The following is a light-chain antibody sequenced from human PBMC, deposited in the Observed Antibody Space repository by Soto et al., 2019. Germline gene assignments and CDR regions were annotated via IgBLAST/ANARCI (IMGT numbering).Light chain of an antibody. CDR2: GAS. V-gene: IGKV3-15*01. J-gene: IGKJ1*01. CDR3: QQYNNWPRT. CDR1: QSVSSY. Sequence: EIVLTQSPGTLSLFPGESVTLSCRASQSVSSYVAWYQQKPGQAPMLLIYGASTRATGIPARFSGSRSATEFTRTISSLQSEDFAVYYCQQYNNWPRTFGQGTKVDI.